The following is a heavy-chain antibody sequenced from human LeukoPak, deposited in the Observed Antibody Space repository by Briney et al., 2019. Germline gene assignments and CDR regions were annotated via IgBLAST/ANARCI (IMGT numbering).Heavy chain of an antibody. Sequence: PSETLSLTCTVSGVSISSYYWSWIRQPPGKGLEWIGYIYYSGSTNYNPSLKSRVTISVDTSKNRFSLKLSSVTAADTAVYYCARDEEATMEGDAFDIWGQETMVTVSS. CDR1: GVSISSYY. D-gene: IGHD5-12*01. J-gene: IGHJ3*02. V-gene: IGHV4-59*01. CDR3: ARDEEATMEGDAFDI. CDR2: IYYSGST.